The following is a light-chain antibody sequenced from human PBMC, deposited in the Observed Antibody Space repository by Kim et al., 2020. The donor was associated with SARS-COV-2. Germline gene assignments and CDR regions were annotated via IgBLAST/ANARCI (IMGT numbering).Light chain of an antibody. CDR1: SGYRNYE. J-gene: IGLJ3*02. CDR2: VGTGGIVG. V-gene: IGLV9-49*01. Sequence: CTQGSGYRNYEVDWYQQGPGKGPRFVMRVGTGGIVGSKGDGIPDRFSVSGSGLNRYLTIKNIQEEDESDYHCGADHGSGSNFVWVFGGGTQLTVL. CDR3: GADHGSGSNFVWV.